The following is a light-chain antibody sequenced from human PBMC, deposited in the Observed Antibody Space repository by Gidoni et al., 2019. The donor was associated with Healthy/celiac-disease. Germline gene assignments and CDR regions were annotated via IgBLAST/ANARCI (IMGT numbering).Light chain of an antibody. J-gene: IGKJ1*01. V-gene: IGKV3-15*01. CDR1: QSVSSN. Sequence: EIVMTQSSATLSVSPGARATLSCRASQSVSSNLAWYQQKPGQAPRLLIYGASTRATGIPARFSGSGSGTEFTLTISSLQSEDFAVYYCQQYNNWPPWTFGQGTKVEIK. CDR2: GAS. CDR3: QQYNNWPPWT.